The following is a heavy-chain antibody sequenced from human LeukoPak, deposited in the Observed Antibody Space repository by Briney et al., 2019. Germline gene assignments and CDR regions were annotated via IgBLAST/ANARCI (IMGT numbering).Heavy chain of an antibody. Sequence: AGGSLRLSCAASGFTFSTYAMNWVRQAPGKGLEWVSTITSHSGYIYYAESVKGRFTTSRDNAQNSLYLQMNSLRDEDTAVYYCARSDDYGDYLVDYWGQGTLVTVSS. CDR3: ARSDDYGDYLVDY. D-gene: IGHD4-17*01. CDR1: GFTFSTYA. J-gene: IGHJ4*02. V-gene: IGHV3-21*06. CDR2: ITSHSGYI.